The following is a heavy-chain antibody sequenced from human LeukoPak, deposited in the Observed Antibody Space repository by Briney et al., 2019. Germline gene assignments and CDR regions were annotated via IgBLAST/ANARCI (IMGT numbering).Heavy chain of an antibody. D-gene: IGHD1-1*01. CDR3: AREGTAGTNLNWFDP. CDR1: GGSISSYY. Sequence: SETLSLTCTVSGGSISSYYWSWIRQPPGKGLEWIGYISYSGSTNFNPSLKSRVTISVDMSKNQFSLKLSSVTAADTAVYYCAREGTAGTNLNWFDPWGQGTLVTVSS. J-gene: IGHJ5*02. V-gene: IGHV4-59*01. CDR2: ISYSGST.